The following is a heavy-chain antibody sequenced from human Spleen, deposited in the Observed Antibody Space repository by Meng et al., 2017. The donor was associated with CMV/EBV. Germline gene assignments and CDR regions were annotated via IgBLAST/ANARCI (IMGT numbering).Heavy chain of an antibody. J-gene: IGHJ5*02. V-gene: IGHV4-30-4*01. CDR1: GGSISSGDDY. CDR2: IYYSGST. CDR3: ARDRKHYGERGWFDP. D-gene: IGHD4-17*01. Sequence: QGRLQRPRPGLVHPSQTLPLTCTVSGGSISSGDDYWSWIRQPPGKGLEWIGYIYYSGSTYSNASLKSRVTISIDRSKNQFSLKLSSVTAADTAVYYCARDRKHYGERGWFDPWGQGTLVTVSS.